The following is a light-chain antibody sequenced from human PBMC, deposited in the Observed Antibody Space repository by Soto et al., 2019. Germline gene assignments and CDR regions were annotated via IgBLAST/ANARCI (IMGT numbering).Light chain of an antibody. J-gene: IGLJ2*01. CDR1: SSDVGGYNY. V-gene: IGLV2-14*01. Sequence: QSALTQPASVSGSPGQSITISCTGTSSDVGGYNYVSWYQQHPGKATKLMIYDVSNRPSGVSNRFSGSKSGKTASLTISGLQAEDEADYYGSSYTSSSTLNVVFGGGTKLTVL. CDR3: SSYTSSSTLNVV. CDR2: DVS.